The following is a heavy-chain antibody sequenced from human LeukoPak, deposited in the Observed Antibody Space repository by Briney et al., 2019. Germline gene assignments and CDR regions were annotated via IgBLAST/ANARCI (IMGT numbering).Heavy chain of an antibody. D-gene: IGHD5-18*01. V-gene: IGHV3-21*01. CDR2: ITYSTSYI. Sequence: GGSLRLSCAASGFTFSSYTMNWVRQAPGKGLEWVSSITYSTSYIYYADSVKGRFTISRDNAKNSLYLQMNSLRAEDTAVYYCAREGGTAIATIDYWGQGTLVTVSS. CDR3: AREGGTAIATIDY. J-gene: IGHJ4*02. CDR1: GFTFSSYT.